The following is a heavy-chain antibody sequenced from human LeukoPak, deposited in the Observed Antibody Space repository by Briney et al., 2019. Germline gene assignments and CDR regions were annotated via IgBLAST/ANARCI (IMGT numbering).Heavy chain of an antibody. J-gene: IGHJ6*02. CDR3: ARVRIGQQLDKYYYYAMDV. Sequence: ASVKVSCLASAITFSNQAISWVRQAPGQGLEWMGWVNPNSGGTNYAQKFQGRVTMTTDTSISTAYMEVSRLRSDDTAVYYCARVRIGQQLDKYYYYAMDVWGQGTTVTVSS. V-gene: IGHV1-2*02. D-gene: IGHD6-13*01. CDR2: VNPNSGGT. CDR1: AITFSNQA.